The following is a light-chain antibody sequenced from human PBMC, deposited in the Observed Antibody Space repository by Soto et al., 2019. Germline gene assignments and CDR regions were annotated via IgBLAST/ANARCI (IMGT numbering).Light chain of an antibody. Sequence: EIVMTQSPLSLPVTPGEPASISCRSSQSLLHSNGYNCLDWYVQKPGQSPQLLIYFGSNRDSGVPDRFSGSGSCTDFTLKISRVEAEDVGLYYCMQALQTPLTFGGGTKVEIK. CDR1: QSLLHSNGYNC. CDR2: FGS. CDR3: MQALQTPLT. V-gene: IGKV2-28*01. J-gene: IGKJ4*01.